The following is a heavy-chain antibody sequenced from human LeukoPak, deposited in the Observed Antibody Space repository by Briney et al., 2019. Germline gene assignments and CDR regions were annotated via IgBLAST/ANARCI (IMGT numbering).Heavy chain of an antibody. J-gene: IGHJ4*02. Sequence: ASVKVSCKASGYTFTGFYIHRVRQAPGQGLEWMGWIYSDSGDTNYAQKFQGCVTMTRDTSISTAYMELSRLTSDDTAVYYCARSAGSAFFDYWGQGTLVTVSS. CDR1: GYTFTGFY. CDR3: ARSAGSAFFDY. D-gene: IGHD2-15*01. V-gene: IGHV1-2*04. CDR2: IYSDSGDT.